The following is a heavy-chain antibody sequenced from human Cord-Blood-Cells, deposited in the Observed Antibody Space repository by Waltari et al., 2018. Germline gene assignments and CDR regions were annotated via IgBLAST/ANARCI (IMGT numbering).Heavy chain of an antibody. CDR1: GYTFIGYY. CDR3: ARDRYDFWSGYDAFDI. J-gene: IGHJ3*02. Sequence: QVQLVQSGAAVKKPGASVKVSCKASGYTFIGYYMHWVRQAPGQGLEWMGRINPNSGGTNYAQKVQGRVTMTRDTSISTAYMELSRLRSDDTAVYYCARDRYDFWSGYDAFDIWGQGTMVTVSS. V-gene: IGHV1-2*06. CDR2: INPNSGGT. D-gene: IGHD3-3*01.